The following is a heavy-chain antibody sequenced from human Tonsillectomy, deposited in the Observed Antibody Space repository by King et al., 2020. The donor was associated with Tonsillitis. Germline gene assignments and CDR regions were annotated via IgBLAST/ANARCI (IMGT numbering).Heavy chain of an antibody. CDR1: GGSISTYY. V-gene: IGHV4-59*01. CDR3: ARASTEGGNYDY. Sequence: VQLQESGPGLVKPSETLSLTCTVSGGSISTYYWSWIRQPPGKGLEWIGFIFYIGGTSYNPSLRSRVTISVDTSKNQFSLKLSSVTAADTAVYYCARASTEGGNYDYWGQGTLVTVSS. CDR2: IFYIGGT. J-gene: IGHJ4*02. D-gene: IGHD2-15*01.